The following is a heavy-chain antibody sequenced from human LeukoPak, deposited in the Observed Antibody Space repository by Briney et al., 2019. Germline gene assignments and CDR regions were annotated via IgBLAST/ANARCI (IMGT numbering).Heavy chain of an antibody. Sequence: GTLSLTCAVSGGSISSSNWWSWVRPPPGKGLGGVSVICSGGSTYYADSVKGRFTISRDNSKNTLYLQMNCLRAEDTAVYYCAKDGRSVTTRSDYWGQGTLVTVSS. D-gene: IGHD4-17*01. CDR1: GGSISSSNW. CDR2: ICSGGST. J-gene: IGHJ4*02. V-gene: IGHV3-53*01. CDR3: AKDGRSVTTRSDY.